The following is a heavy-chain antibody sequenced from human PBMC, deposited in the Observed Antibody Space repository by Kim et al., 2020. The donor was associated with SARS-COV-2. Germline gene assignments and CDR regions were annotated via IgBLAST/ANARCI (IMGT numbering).Heavy chain of an antibody. V-gene: IGHV4-39*01. D-gene: IGHD2-21*02. CDR2: IYYSGST. CDR3: ARQQHIVVVTAIRFWFDP. Sequence: SETLSLTCTVSGGSISSSSYYLGWIRQPPGKGLEWIGSIYYSGSTYYNPSLKSRVTISVDTSKNQFSLKLSSVTAADTAVYYCARQQHIVVVTAIRFWFDPWGQGTLVTVSS. J-gene: IGHJ5*02. CDR1: GGSISSSSYY.